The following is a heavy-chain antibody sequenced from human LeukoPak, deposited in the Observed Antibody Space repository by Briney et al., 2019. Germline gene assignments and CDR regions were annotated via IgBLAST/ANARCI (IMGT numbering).Heavy chain of an antibody. CDR3: ARVIRAFDI. J-gene: IGHJ3*02. CDR2: INHSGST. Sequence: PSETLSLTCAVYGGSFSGYYWSWIRQPPGKGLEWIGEINHSGSTNYNPSVKSRVTISVDTSKNQFSLKLSSVTAADTAVYYCARVIRAFDIWGQGTMVTVSS. D-gene: IGHD3-16*02. V-gene: IGHV4-34*01. CDR1: GGSFSGYY.